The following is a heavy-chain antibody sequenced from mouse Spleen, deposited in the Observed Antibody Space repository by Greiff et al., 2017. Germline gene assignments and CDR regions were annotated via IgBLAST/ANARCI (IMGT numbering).Heavy chain of an antibody. V-gene: IGHV5-9*04. Sequence: EVQRVESGGGLVKPGGSLKLSCAASGFTFSSYTMSWVRQTPAKRLEWVATISSGGGNTYYPDSVKGRFTISRDNARNTLYLQMSSLRSEDTAMYYCARSDWFAYWGQGTLVTVSA. CDR1: GFTFSSYT. CDR3: ARSDWFAY. J-gene: IGHJ3*01. CDR2: ISSGGGNT.